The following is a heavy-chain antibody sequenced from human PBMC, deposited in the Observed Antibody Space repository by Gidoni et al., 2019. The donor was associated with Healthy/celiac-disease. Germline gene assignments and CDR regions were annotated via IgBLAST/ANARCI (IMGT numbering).Heavy chain of an antibody. CDR1: GFTFSRYA. Sequence: EVQLLESGVGLVQPGGSLRLSCAASGFTFSRYAMSWVRQAPGKGLEWVSAISGSGGSTYYADSVKGRFTISRDNSKNTLYLQMNSLRAEETAVYYCAKDQGAFWSGYYYFDYWGQGTLVTVSS. D-gene: IGHD3-3*01. CDR2: ISGSGGST. V-gene: IGHV3-23*01. CDR3: AKDQGAFWSGYYYFDY. J-gene: IGHJ4*02.